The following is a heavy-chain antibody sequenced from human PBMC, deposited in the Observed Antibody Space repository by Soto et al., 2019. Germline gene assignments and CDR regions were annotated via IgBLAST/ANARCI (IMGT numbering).Heavy chain of an antibody. CDR2: IYYSGST. CDR1: GGSISSYY. V-gene: IGHV4-59*01. Sequence: SETLSLTCTVSGGSISSYYWSWIRQPPGKGLEWIGYIYYSGSTNYNPSLKSRVTISVDTSKNQFSLKLSSVTAADTAVYYCAREVITMVRGVIIRYFDYWGQGTLVTVSS. CDR3: AREVITMVRGVIIRYFDY. J-gene: IGHJ4*02. D-gene: IGHD3-10*01.